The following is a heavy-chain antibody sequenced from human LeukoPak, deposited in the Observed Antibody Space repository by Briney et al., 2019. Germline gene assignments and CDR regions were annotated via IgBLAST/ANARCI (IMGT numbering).Heavy chain of an antibody. Sequence: PSETLSLTCTVSGGSISNYYWSWIRQPAGKGLEWIGRMYTSGSTNYNPSLKSRVTMSVDTSKNHFSLKLSSVTAADTAVYYCARGLGFCSGDSCYYYYMDVWGKGTTVTVSS. CDR1: GGSISNYY. J-gene: IGHJ6*03. CDR3: ARGLGFCSGDSCYYYYMDV. V-gene: IGHV4-4*07. D-gene: IGHD2-15*01. CDR2: MYTSGST.